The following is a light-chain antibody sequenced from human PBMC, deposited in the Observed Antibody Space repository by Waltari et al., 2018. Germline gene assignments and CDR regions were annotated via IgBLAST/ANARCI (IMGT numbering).Light chain of an antibody. J-gene: IGLJ2*01. CDR2: EGT. CDR3: CSYAGRITFVV. CDR1: SSDLGGYNF. Sequence: QSALTQPASVSGSPGQSITISCTGTSSDLGGYNFVSWYQQHPGKAPKVLIYEGTKRPSGFSNRFSGSKSGNTASLTISGLQAEDEADYYCCSYAGRITFVVFGGGTKLTVL. V-gene: IGLV2-23*01.